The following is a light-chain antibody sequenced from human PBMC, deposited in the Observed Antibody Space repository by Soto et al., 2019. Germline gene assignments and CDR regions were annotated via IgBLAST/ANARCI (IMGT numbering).Light chain of an antibody. V-gene: IGKV1-9*01. CDR2: VAS. Sequence: DIQLTQSPSFLSASVGDRVTITCRASQGISSHLAWYQQQPGKAPTLLIYVASTLQSGVPSRFSGRGSGTEFTLTICRLQPDDVASYYCQKLNSFPIPFGQGTRLEIK. J-gene: IGKJ5*01. CDR3: QKLNSFPIP. CDR1: QGISSH.